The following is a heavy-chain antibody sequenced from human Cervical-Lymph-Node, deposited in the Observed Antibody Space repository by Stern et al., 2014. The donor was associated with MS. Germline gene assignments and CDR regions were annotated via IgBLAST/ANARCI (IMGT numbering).Heavy chain of an antibody. J-gene: IGHJ4*02. CDR1: GLTFSSYA. V-gene: IGHV3-64D*06. CDR2: ISSDGGSI. D-gene: IGHD6-19*01. Sequence: EVQLVESGGGLVQPGGSLRLSCSASGLTFSSYAMHWVRQAPGEGLEYVSAISSDGGSIHYTDSVKDRFAISRDNSKKTLYLQMSSLRPEDTAVYYCVSGWDVFDYWGQGILVNVSS. CDR3: VSGWDVFDY.